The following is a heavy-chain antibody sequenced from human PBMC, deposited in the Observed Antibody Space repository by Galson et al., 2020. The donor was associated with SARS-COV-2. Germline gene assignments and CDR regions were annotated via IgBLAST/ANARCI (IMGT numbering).Heavy chain of an antibody. CDR3: ARDLLGSNLSWEPQHDALDI. D-gene: IGHD1-26*01. J-gene: IGHJ3*02. V-gene: IGHV3-21*01. Sequence: GGSLRLSCAASGFTFSSYSMNWVRQAPGKGLEWVSSISSSSSYIYYADSVKGRFTISRDNAKNSLYLQMNSLRAEDTAVYYCARDLLGSNLSWEPQHDALDIWGQGKMVTVSS. CDR1: GFTFSSYS. CDR2: ISSSSSYI.